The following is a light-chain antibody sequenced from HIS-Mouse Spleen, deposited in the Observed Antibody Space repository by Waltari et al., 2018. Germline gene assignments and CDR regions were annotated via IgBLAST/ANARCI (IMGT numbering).Light chain of an antibody. CDR2: DAS. J-gene: IGKJ3*01. CDR1: QSVSSY. CDR3: QQRSNWQIFT. V-gene: IGKV3-11*01. Sequence: EIVLTQSPATLSLSPGERATLSCRASQSVSSYLAWYQQKPGQAPRLLIYDASNRATGIPARFSGSGSGTDFTLTISSLEPEDFAVYYCQQRSNWQIFTFGPGTKVDIK.